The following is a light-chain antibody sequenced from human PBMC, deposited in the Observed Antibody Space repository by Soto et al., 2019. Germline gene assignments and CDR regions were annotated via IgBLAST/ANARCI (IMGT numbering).Light chain of an antibody. CDR2: GAS. CDR3: QKYGSTPYN. J-gene: IGKJ2*01. CDR1: QSVSSSY. V-gene: IGKV3-20*01. Sequence: IVMTQSPGTLSLSPGARATLSCRASQSVSSSYLAVYKQKPGQAHRLLIFGASCRATGIPDRFSGRGSGTDFGLAIRRREPEDFAVSYFQKYGSTPYNFGQGAKREIQ.